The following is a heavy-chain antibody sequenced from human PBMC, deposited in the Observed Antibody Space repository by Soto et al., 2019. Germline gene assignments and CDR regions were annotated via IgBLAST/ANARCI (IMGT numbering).Heavy chain of an antibody. J-gene: IGHJ4*02. V-gene: IGHV1-69*02. CDR1: GGTFSTYT. Sequence: SVKVSCKASGGTFSTYTITWVRQAPGQGLEWMGRIIPIIGIINSAQKLQGRVTMTTDTSTSTAYMELRSLRSDDTAVYYCARGFLEWLSPSFDYWGQGTLVTVSS. D-gene: IGHD3-3*01. CDR3: ARGFLEWLSPSFDY. CDR2: IIPIIGII.